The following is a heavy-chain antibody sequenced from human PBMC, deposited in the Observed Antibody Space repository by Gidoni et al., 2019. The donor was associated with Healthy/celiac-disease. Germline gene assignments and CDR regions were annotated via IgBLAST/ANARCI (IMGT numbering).Heavy chain of an antibody. V-gene: IGHV3-53*01. CDR1: GFTVSSNY. J-gene: IGHJ4*02. Sequence: EVQLVESGGGLIQPGGSLRLSCAASGFTVSSNYMSWVRQAPGKGLEWVSVIYSGGSTYYADSVKGRFTISRDNSKNTLYLQMNSLRADDTAVYYCARYRQWLAGFDYWGQGTLVTVSS. D-gene: IGHD6-19*01. CDR2: IYSGGST. CDR3: ARYRQWLAGFDY.